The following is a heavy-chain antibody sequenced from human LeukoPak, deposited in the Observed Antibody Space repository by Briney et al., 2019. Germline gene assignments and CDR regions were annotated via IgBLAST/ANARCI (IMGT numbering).Heavy chain of an antibody. J-gene: IGHJ5*02. CDR2: IYYSGST. V-gene: IGHV4-59*08. CDR3: ARHPSMVRGTNWFDP. CDR1: GGSISSYY. Sequence: PSETLSLTCTVSGGSISSYYWSWIRQPPGKGPEWIGYIYYSGSTNYNPSLKSRVTISVDTSKNQFSLKLSSVTAADTAVYYCARHPSMVRGTNWFDPWGQGTLVTVSS. D-gene: IGHD3-10*01.